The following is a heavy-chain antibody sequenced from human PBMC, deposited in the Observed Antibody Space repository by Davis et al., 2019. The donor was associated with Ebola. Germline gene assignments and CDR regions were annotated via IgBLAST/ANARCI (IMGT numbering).Heavy chain of an antibody. Sequence: PSETLSLTCTVSGGSISRGGSYWTWIRQHPGKGLEWIGYIYYSGSTYYKPSLKSRVTISLDTSKNQSSLNLYPVTAADTAVYYCARDLRYDSSGYDYYFYMDVWGKGTTVTVSS. D-gene: IGHD3-22*01. CDR3: ARDLRYDSSGYDYYFYMDV. V-gene: IGHV4-31*03. CDR1: GGSISRGGSY. CDR2: IYYSGST. J-gene: IGHJ6*03.